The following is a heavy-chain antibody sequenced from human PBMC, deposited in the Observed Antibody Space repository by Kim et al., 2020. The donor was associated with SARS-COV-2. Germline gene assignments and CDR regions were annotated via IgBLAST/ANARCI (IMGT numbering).Heavy chain of an antibody. V-gene: IGHV4-59*01. J-gene: IGHJ5*02. CDR3: ARAYGSGSYYSSVDP. Sequence: PPLKSRVTISVDTSKNQFSLKLSSVTAADTAVYYCARAYGSGSYYSSVDPWGQGTLVTVSS. D-gene: IGHD3-10*01.